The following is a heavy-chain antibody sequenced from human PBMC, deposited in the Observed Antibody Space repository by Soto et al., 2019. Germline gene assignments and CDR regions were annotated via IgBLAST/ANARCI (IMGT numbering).Heavy chain of an antibody. CDR3: ARDPLNYYYYYGMDV. Sequence: SETLSLTCTVSGGSISSSSYYWGWIRQPPGKGLEWIGSIYYSGSTYYNPSLKSRVTISVDTSKNQFSLKLSSVTAADTAVYYCARDPLNYYYYYGMDVWGQGTTVTVSS. J-gene: IGHJ6*02. V-gene: IGHV4-39*02. CDR2: IYYSGST. CDR1: GGSISSSSYY.